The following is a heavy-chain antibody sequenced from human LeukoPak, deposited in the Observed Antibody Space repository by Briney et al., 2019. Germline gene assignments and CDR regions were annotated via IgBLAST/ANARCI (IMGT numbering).Heavy chain of an antibody. Sequence: SETLSLTCAVYGGSFSGYYWSWIRQPPGKGLEWIGEINHSGSTNYNPSLKSRVTISVDTSKNQFSLKLSSVTAADTAVYYCARGRYTYGYNWFDPWGQGTLVTVSS. V-gene: IGHV4-34*01. CDR3: ARGRYTYGYNWFDP. CDR2: INHSGST. D-gene: IGHD5-18*01. CDR1: GGSFSGYY. J-gene: IGHJ5*02.